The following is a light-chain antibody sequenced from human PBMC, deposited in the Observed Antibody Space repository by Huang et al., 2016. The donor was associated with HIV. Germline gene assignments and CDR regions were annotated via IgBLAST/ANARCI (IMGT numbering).Light chain of an antibody. CDR2: GAS. V-gene: IGKV1-39*01. CDR1: QRISKY. J-gene: IGKJ2*01. Sequence: DIQMTQSPSSLSASVGDRVTITCRASQRISKYLNWYQQKPGRAPNLLIYGASNLQSGVPSRCSGSGSETDFTLTISGLQPGDFATYYCQHSFRSPYPFGQGTKVDMK. CDR3: QHSFRSPYP.